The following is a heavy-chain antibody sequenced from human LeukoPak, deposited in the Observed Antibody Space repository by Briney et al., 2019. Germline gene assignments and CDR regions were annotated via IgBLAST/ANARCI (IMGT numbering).Heavy chain of an antibody. Sequence: GGSLRLSCAASGFTFSSYGMHWVRQAPGEGLEWVAVTSYDGSNKYYADSVKGRFTISRDNSKNTLYLQMNSLRAEDTAVYYCAKVGPLRYFDWSYFDYWGQGTLVTVSS. V-gene: IGHV3-30*18. CDR3: AKVGPLRYFDWSYFDY. D-gene: IGHD3-9*01. CDR1: GFTFSSYG. J-gene: IGHJ4*02. CDR2: TSYDGSNK.